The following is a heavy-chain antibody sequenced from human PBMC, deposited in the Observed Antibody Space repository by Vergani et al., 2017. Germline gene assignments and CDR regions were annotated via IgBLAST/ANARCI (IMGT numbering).Heavy chain of an antibody. V-gene: IGHV3-48*03. CDR3: ARDSSPVGQWLVPGIVGAANWFDP. CDR1: GFTFSSYE. Sequence: EVQLVESGGGLVQPGGSLRLSCAASGFTFSSYEMNWVRQAPGKGLEWVSYISSSGSTIYYADSVKGRFTISRDNAKNSLYLQMNSLRAEDTAVYYCARDSSPVGQWLVPGIVGAANWFDPWGQGPLVTVSS. J-gene: IGHJ5*02. CDR2: ISSSGSTI. D-gene: IGHD1-26*01.